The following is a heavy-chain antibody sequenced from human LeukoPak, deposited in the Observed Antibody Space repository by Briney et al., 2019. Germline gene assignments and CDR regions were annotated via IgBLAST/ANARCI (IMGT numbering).Heavy chain of an antibody. J-gene: IGHJ4*02. V-gene: IGHV3-23*01. Sequence: PGGSLRLSCAASGFTFSTYVMNWVRQAPGKGLEWVSTISDSGGSTYYADSVKGRFTISRDNSKSTLYLQMNSLRAEDTAVYYCAKDVSESYYFDYWGQGTLVTVSS. D-gene: IGHD2/OR15-2a*01. CDR3: AKDVSESYYFDY. CDR1: GFTFSTYV. CDR2: ISDSGGST.